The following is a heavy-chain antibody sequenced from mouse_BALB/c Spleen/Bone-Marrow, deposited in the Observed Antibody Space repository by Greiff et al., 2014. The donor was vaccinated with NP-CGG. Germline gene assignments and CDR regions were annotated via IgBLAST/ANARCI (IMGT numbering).Heavy chain of an antibody. CDR3: TRGRTWDFDY. Sequence: VQLQQSGAELVKPGTSVKLSCKASGYTFTTYYMYWVKQRPGQGLEWIGEINPNNGGTNFKEKFKSKATLTVDKSSGTAYMQLSSLTSEDSAVYYCTRGRTWDFDYWGQGTTLTVSS. J-gene: IGHJ2*01. V-gene: IGHV1S81*02. CDR1: GYTFTTYY. CDR2: INPNNGGT. D-gene: IGHD4-1*01.